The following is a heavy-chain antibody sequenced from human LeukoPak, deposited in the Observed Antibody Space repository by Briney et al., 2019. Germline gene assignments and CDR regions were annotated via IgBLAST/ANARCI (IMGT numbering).Heavy chain of an antibody. V-gene: IGHV3-30-3*02. CDR2: MSSDGSKK. D-gene: IGHD4-17*01. J-gene: IGHJ4*02. CDR3: AKKFRGTTVISGDYFDY. Sequence: GGSLRLSCAASGFTFSSYAMHWVRQTPGKGLEWVAVMSSDGSKKYYADPVKGRFTISRDNSKNTLYLQMNSLRAEDTAVYYCAKKFRGTTVISGDYFDYWGQGTLVTVSS. CDR1: GFTFSSYA.